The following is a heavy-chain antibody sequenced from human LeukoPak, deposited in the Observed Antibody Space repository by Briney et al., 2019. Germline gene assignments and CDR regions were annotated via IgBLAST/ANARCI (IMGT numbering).Heavy chain of an antibody. D-gene: IGHD3-16*02. Sequence: SETLSLTCTVSGDSTTNINYYWGWLRQPPGKGLEWIGSIYYSGSTYYNPSLKSRVAISVDTSKNQFFLKMTSVTAADTAVYYCARHIGGGIEDMDVWGRGTKVTVSS. V-gene: IGHV4-39*01. CDR3: ARHIGGGIEDMDV. CDR2: IYYSGST. CDR1: GDSTTNINYY. J-gene: IGHJ6*03.